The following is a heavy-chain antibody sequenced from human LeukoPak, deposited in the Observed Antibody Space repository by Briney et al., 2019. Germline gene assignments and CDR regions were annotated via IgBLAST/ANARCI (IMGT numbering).Heavy chain of an antibody. D-gene: IGHD3-10*01. Sequence: GGSLRLSSAASGFTFSSYAMSWVRQAPGKGLEWFSANSGSGGSTYYADSGKVRFTISRDNSKNTLYLQINSLRPEATAVYYCAKDPEGYGSGSLSFDPWGQGTLVTVSS. V-gene: IGHV3-23*01. CDR3: AKDPEGYGSGSLSFDP. CDR2: NSGSGGST. J-gene: IGHJ5*02. CDR1: GFTFSSYA.